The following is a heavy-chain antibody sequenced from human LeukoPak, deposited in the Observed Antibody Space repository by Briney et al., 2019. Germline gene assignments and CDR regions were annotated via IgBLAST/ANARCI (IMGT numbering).Heavy chain of an antibody. J-gene: IGHJ4*02. D-gene: IGHD5-24*01. V-gene: IGHV4-61*02. CDR3: ARDPDGYKFFDY. CDR2: IYTSGST. CDR1: GGSISSGSYY. Sequence: PSETLSLTCTVSGGSISSGSYYWSWIRQPAGKGLEWIGRIYTSGSTNYNPSLKSRVTISVDTSKNQFSLKLSSVTAADTAVYYCARDPDGYKFFDYWSRGRPVTVSS.